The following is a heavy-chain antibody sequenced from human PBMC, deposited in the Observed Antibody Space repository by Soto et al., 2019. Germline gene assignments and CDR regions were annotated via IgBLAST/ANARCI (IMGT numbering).Heavy chain of an antibody. J-gene: IGHJ5*02. CDR1: GGTFSSYA. CDR2: IIPIFGTA. Sequence: SVKVSCKASGGTFSSYAISWVRQAPGQGLEWMGGIIPIFGTANYAQKFQGRVTITADESTSTAYMELSSLRSEDTAVYYCTSAAAGPRGWFDPWGQGTLVTVSS. D-gene: IGHD6-13*01. V-gene: IGHV1-69*13. CDR3: TSAAAGPRGWFDP.